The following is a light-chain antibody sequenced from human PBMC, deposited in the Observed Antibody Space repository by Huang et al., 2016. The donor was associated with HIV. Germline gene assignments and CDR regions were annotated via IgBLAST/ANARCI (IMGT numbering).Light chain of an antibody. V-gene: IGKV3-20*01. Sequence: VLTQSPGTLSLSPGERATLSCRASQRISSAYLAWYQQKPGQAPRLLVYDASSRATGIPDRFSGSGSGTDFTLTITRLEPEDVAVYYCQKYGNSPLTFGGGTKVEI. J-gene: IGKJ4*01. CDR2: DAS. CDR3: QKYGNSPLT. CDR1: QRISSAY.